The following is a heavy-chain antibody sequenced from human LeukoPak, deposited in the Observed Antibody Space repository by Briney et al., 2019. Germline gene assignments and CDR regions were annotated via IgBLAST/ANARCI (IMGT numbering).Heavy chain of an antibody. CDR1: GFTFSSYG. Sequence: GGSLRHSCAASGFTFSSYGMHWVRQAPGKGLEYVSAISTNGGSTYYANSVKGRFTVSRDNSKNTLYLQMGSLRAEDTAVYYCARGSGYSSGRGIDYRGEGALVTVSS. J-gene: IGHJ4*02. D-gene: IGHD6-19*01. V-gene: IGHV3-64*01. CDR3: ARGSGYSSGRGIDY. CDR2: ISTNGGST.